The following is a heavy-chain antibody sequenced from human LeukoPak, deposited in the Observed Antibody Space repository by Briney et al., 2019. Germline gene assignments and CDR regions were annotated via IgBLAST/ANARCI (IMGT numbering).Heavy chain of an antibody. CDR2: INHSGST. CDR1: GGSFSGYY. CDR3: ARDIAAAGPVDAFDI. V-gene: IGHV4-34*01. J-gene: IGHJ3*02. D-gene: IGHD6-13*01. Sequence: MTSETLSLTCAVYGGSFSGYYWSWIRQPPGKGLEWIGEINHSGSTNYNPSLKSRVTISVDTSKNQFSLKLSSVTAADTAVYYCARDIAAAGPVDAFDIWGQGTMVTVSS.